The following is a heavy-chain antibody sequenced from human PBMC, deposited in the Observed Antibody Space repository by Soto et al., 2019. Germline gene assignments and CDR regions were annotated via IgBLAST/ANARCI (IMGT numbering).Heavy chain of an antibody. CDR3: ARSPYSGTYYGYFDY. D-gene: IGHD1-26*01. J-gene: IGHJ4*02. V-gene: IGHV1-3*01. Sequence: VASVKVSCKASGYTFTHYAIHWVRQAPGERLEWKGWINAGHGTTKYSQKYQGRVTITRDTSASIAYMEVTSLESEDTAVYYCARSPYSGTYYGYFDYWGQGTLVTVSS. CDR2: INAGHGTT. CDR1: GYTFTHYA.